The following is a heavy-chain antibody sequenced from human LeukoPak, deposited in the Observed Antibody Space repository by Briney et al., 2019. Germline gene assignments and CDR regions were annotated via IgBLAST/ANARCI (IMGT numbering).Heavy chain of an antibody. CDR3: ARDTDWFDP. CDR1: GGSISSGSYY. V-gene: IGHV4-61*02. D-gene: IGHD2-8*02. J-gene: IGHJ5*02. CDR2: IYTSGST. Sequence: SETLPLTCTVSGGSISSGSYYWSWIRQPAGKGLEWIGRIYTSGSTNYNPSLKSRVTISVDTSKNQFSLKLSSVTAADTAVYYCARDTDWFDPWGQGTLVTVSS.